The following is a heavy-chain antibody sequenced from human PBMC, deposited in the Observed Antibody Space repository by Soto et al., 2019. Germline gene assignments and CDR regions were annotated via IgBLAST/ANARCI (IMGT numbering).Heavy chain of an antibody. J-gene: IGHJ6*01. D-gene: IGHD2-8*01. CDR1: GYTFGHYY. V-gene: IGHV1-2*02. CDR3: ARVSLVRMVSSGLDVYALGKQDSGTYG. CDR2: LNPNGGAT. Sequence: SVKVSRKTSGYTFGHYYIHWVRQAPGQGLEWLGWLNPNGGATNYAQKVQGRVTMTHDASLSTVHKELSSLTPDNPAVYYCARVSLVRMVSSGLDVYALGKQDSGTYG.